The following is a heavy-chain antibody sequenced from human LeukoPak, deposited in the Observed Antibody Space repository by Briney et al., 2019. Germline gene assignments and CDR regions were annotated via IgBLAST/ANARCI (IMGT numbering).Heavy chain of an antibody. D-gene: IGHD3-9*01. CDR2: ISSSSSYI. Sequence: GGSLILSCAASGFTFSSYSMNWVRQAPGKGVEWVSSISSSSSYIYYADSVKGRFTISRDNAKNSLYLQMNSLRAEDTAVYYCARDAIGDYDILTGYGDYWGQGTLVTVSS. CDR3: ARDAIGDYDILTGYGDY. V-gene: IGHV3-21*01. CDR1: GFTFSSYS. J-gene: IGHJ4*02.